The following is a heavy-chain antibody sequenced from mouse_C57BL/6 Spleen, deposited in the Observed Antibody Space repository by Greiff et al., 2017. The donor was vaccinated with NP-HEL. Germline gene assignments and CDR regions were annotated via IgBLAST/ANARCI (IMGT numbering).Heavy chain of an antibody. Sequence: VKLVESGAELARPGASVKMSCKASGYTFTSYTMHWVKQRPGQGLEWIGYINPSSGYTTYNQKFKDKATLTADKSSSTAYMQLSSLTSEDSAVYYCARSVYDRYFDVWGTGTTVTVSS. D-gene: IGHD2-3*01. CDR2: INPSSGYT. V-gene: IGHV1-4*01. CDR1: GYTFTSYT. CDR3: ARSVYDRYFDV. J-gene: IGHJ1*03.